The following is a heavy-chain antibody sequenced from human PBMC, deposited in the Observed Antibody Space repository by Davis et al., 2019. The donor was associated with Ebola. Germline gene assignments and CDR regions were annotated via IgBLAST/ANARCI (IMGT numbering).Heavy chain of an antibody. V-gene: IGHV4-59*01. CDR2: IYYSGST. CDR1: GASINSYY. J-gene: IGHJ4*02. D-gene: IGHD3-10*01. Sequence: GSLRLSCIVSGASINSYYWGWIRQPPGKGLEWIGYIYYSGSTNYNPSLKSRITISIDTSKTQFSLKLSSVTAADTAVYYCARKGVSGELDYWGQGTLVIVSS. CDR3: ARKGVSGELDY.